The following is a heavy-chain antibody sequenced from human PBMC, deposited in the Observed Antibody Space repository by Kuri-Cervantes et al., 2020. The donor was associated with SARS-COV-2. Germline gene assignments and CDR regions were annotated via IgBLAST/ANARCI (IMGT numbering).Heavy chain of an antibody. D-gene: IGHD1-26*01. J-gene: IGHJ3*02. CDR2: INPSGGST. Sequence: ASVKVSCKASGYTFTSYYMHWVRQAPGQGLEWMGIINPSGGSTSYAQKFQGRVTMTRDTSISTAYMELSRLRSDDTAVYYCARGARLRELLTRHAFDIWGQGTMVTVSS. CDR1: GYTFTSYY. V-gene: IGHV1-46*01. CDR3: ARGARLRELLTRHAFDI.